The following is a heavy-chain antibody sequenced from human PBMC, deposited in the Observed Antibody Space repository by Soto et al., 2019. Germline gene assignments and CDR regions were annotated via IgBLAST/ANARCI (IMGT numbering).Heavy chain of an antibody. Sequence: EVQLVESGGGLVQPGGSLKLSCAASGFIFSGSAVHWVRQASGKGLEWVGRILSKAGNYATAYPASMKGRFTTSRDESENTAFLQMNSLKTEDTAVYYCIRGGSPYYYDYWGQGTLVAVSS. CDR3: IRGGSPYYYDY. J-gene: IGHJ4*02. CDR2: ILSKAGNYAT. V-gene: IGHV3-73*01. CDR1: GFIFSGSA.